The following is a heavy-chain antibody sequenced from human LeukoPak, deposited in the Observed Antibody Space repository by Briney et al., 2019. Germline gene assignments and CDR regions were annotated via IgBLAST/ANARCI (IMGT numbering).Heavy chain of an antibody. CDR3: VKVGYSSSWYPFDY. CDR1: GFTFSSYA. D-gene: IGHD6-13*01. V-gene: IGHV3-64D*09. J-gene: IGHJ4*02. Sequence: GGSLRLSCSASGFTFSSYAMNWVRQAPGKGLEHVSAISSNGGSTYYADSVKGRFTISRDNSKNTLYLQMSSLRAEDTAVYYCVKVGYSSSWYPFDYWGQGTLVTVSS. CDR2: ISSNGGST.